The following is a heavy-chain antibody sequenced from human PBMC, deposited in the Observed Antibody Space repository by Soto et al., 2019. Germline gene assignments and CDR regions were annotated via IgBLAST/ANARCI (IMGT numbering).Heavy chain of an antibody. Sequence: SETLALSCTLSGGSISSGGYYWSWIRQQRGKGLEWIGYIYYSGSTYYNPSLKSRVTISVDTSKNQFSLKLSSVTAADTAVYYCARAREHYDSSGPADSFDYWGQGTLVTVSS. CDR3: ARAREHYDSSGPADSFDY. CDR2: IYYSGST. J-gene: IGHJ4*02. V-gene: IGHV4-31*03. D-gene: IGHD3-22*01. CDR1: GGSISSGGYY.